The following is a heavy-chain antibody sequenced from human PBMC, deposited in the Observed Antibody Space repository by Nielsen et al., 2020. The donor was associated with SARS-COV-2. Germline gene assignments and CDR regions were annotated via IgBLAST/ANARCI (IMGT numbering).Heavy chain of an antibody. Sequence: SETLSLTCTVSGGSISSGSYYWSWIRQPPGKGLEWIGYIYYSGSTNYNPSLKSRVTISVDTSKNQFSLKLSSVTAADTAVHYCARDVHYYGMDVWGQGTTVTVSS. CDR2: IYYSGST. J-gene: IGHJ6*02. V-gene: IGHV4-61*01. CDR1: GGSISSGSYY. CDR3: ARDVHYYGMDV.